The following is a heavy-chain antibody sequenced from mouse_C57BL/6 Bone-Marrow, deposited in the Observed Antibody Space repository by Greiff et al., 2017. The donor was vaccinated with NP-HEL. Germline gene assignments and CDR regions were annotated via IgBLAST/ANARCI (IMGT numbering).Heavy chain of an antibody. CDR1: GFTFSSYA. D-gene: IGHD2-4*01. CDR2: ISDGGSYT. Sequence: EVQLQESGGGLVKPGGSLKLSCAASGFTFSSYAMSWVRQTPEKRLEWVATISDGGSYTYYPDNVKGRFTISRDNAKNNLYLQMSHLKSEDTAMYYCARGRLRKKAWFAYWGQGTLVTVSA. V-gene: IGHV5-4*01. CDR3: ARGRLRKKAWFAY. J-gene: IGHJ3*01.